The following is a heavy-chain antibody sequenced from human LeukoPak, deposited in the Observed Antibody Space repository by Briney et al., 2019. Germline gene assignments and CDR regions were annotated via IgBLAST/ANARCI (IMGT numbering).Heavy chain of an antibody. D-gene: IGHD6-25*01. Sequence: PGGSLRLSCAASGFTFSSYGMHWVRQAPGKGLEWVAVIWYDGSNKYYADSVKGRFTISRDNSKNTLYLQMNSLRAEDTAEYYCARGGLSRYYYYMDVWGKGTTVTVSS. CDR2: IWYDGSNK. CDR3: ARGGLSRYYYYMDV. V-gene: IGHV3-33*01. CDR1: GFTFSSYG. J-gene: IGHJ6*03.